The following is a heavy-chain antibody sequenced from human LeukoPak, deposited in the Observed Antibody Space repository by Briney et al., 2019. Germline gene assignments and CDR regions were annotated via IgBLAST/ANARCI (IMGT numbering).Heavy chain of an antibody. CDR2: ISAYNGNT. CDR1: GYTFTSYG. CDR3: ARDMSGSYPDAFDI. D-gene: IGHD1-26*01. Sequence: ASVKVSCKASGYTFTSYGISWVRQAPGQGLEWMGWISAYNGNTNYAQKLQGRVTMTTDTSTSTAYMELRSLRSDDTAVYYCARDMSGSYPDAFDIWGQGTMVTVSS. J-gene: IGHJ3*02. V-gene: IGHV1-18*01.